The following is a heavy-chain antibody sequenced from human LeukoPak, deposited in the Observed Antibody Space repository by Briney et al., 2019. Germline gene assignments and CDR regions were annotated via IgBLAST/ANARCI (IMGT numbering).Heavy chain of an antibody. D-gene: IGHD5-24*01. Sequence: GASVNVSCKAFGYTFTSNYMHWLGPAPGQGPDWMGVISLSGGSTTYAQKFQGRVTLTRNMSTSTDYLELSSLRSEDTAVYYCARDNSVRDEAWWFNPWGQGTLVTVSS. CDR2: ISLSGGST. J-gene: IGHJ5*02. CDR1: GYTFTSNY. CDR3: ARDNSVRDEAWWFNP. V-gene: IGHV1-46*01.